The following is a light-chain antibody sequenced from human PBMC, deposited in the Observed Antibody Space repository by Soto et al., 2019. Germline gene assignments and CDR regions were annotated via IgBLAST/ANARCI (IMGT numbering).Light chain of an antibody. V-gene: IGKV1-39*01. Sequence: DIQMTQSPSSLSASVGDRVTITCRASQSISRYLSWYQQKPGKAPDLLIYGASSLQSGVPSRFSGTGSGTDFTLTISSLLPEDFATYFCQESHISGTFGQGTKLEI. CDR3: QESHISGT. CDR1: QSISRY. J-gene: IGKJ2*01. CDR2: GAS.